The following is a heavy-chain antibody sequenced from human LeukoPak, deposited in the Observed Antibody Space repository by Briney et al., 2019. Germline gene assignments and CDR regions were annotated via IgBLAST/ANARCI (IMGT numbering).Heavy chain of an antibody. V-gene: IGHV3-53*01. CDR1: GFTDSSNY. J-gene: IGHJ6*03. CDR3: ARDGYSYGRRYMDV. Sequence: GGSLRLSCAASGFTDSSNYMSWVRQAPGKGLEWVSIIYSGGSTFYADSVQGRFTISRDSSKNTLYIQMNSLRAEDTAVYYCARDGYSYGRRYMDVWGKGTTVTVSS. CDR2: IYSGGST. D-gene: IGHD5-18*01.